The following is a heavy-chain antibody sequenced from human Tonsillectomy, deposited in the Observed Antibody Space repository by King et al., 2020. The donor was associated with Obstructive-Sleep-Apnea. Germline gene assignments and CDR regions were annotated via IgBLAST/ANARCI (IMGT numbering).Heavy chain of an antibody. Sequence: LQLQESGSGLVKPSQTLSLTCAVSGGSITSGGYSWSWIRQPPGKGLEWIGYTYQSGSAYYNPSVKSRITISLDRSKNAFYLNLTSVTAADTAVYYCARTTVTEGVEYWGQGTLVTVSS. CDR3: ARTTVTEGVEY. CDR1: GGSITSGGYS. CDR2: TYQSGSA. V-gene: IGHV4-30-2*01. D-gene: IGHD4-17*01. J-gene: IGHJ4*02.